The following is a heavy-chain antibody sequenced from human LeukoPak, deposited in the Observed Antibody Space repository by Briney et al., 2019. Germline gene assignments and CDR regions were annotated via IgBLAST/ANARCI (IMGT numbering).Heavy chain of an antibody. Sequence: ASVKVSCKASGYTFTSYGISWVRQAPGQGLEWMGWISAYNGNTNYAQKLQGRVTMTTDTSTSTAYMELRSLRSDDTAVYYCARITPLFGQWLVPIDYWGQGTLVTVSS. CDR2: ISAYNGNT. D-gene: IGHD6-19*01. V-gene: IGHV1-18*01. J-gene: IGHJ4*02. CDR1: GYTFTSYG. CDR3: ARITPLFGQWLVPIDY.